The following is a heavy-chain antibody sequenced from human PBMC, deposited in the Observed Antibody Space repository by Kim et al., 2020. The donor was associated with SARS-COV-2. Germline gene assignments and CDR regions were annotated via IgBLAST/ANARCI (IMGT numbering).Heavy chain of an antibody. V-gene: IGHV4-39*07. D-gene: IGHD5-12*01. Sequence: SETLSLTCTVSGGSISSSSYYWGWIRQPPGKGLEWIGSIYYSGSTYYNPSLKSRVTISVDTSKNQFSLKLSSVTAADTAVYYCARDLGHIVATTDLNWFDPWGQGTLVTVSS. CDR1: GGSISSSSYY. CDR2: IYYSGST. J-gene: IGHJ5*02. CDR3: ARDLGHIVATTDLNWFDP.